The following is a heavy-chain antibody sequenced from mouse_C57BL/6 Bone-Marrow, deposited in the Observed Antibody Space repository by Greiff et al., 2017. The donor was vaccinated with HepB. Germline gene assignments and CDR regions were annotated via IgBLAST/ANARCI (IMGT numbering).Heavy chain of an antibody. Sequence: QVTLKVSGPGILQPSQTLSLTCSFSGFSLSTFGMGVGWIRQPSGKGLEWLAHIWWDDDKYYNPALKSRLTISKDTSKNQVFLKIANVDTADTATYYCARIAWIYYGSSPWFAYWGQGTLVTVSA. CDR1: GFSLSTFGMG. D-gene: IGHD1-1*01. CDR3: ARIAWIYYGSSPWFAY. CDR2: IWWDDDK. J-gene: IGHJ3*01. V-gene: IGHV8-8*01.